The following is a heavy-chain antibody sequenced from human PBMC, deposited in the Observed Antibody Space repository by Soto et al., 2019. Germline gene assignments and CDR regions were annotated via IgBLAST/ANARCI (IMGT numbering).Heavy chain of an antibody. D-gene: IGHD3-3*01. CDR2: INQDGSEK. J-gene: IGHJ6*02. CDR3: AKVLGVVPLGMDV. CDR1: GFTFSSYW. V-gene: IGHV3-7*03. Sequence: PGGSLRLSCAASGFTFSSYWMNWVRQAPGKGLEWVARINQDGSEKSYVDSVRGRFTISRDNARNSLSLQMNSLRAEDTAVYYCAKVLGVVPLGMDVWGQGTTVTVSS.